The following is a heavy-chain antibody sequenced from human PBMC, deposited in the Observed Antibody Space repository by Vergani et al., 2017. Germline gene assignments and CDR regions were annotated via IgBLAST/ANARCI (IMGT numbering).Heavy chain of an antibody. CDR2: FSGSGGST. V-gene: IGHV3-23*01. D-gene: IGHD3-9*01. J-gene: IGHJ4*02. CDR1: GFTFSSYA. CDR3: AKGGNYDIFTGYYPSMVDY. Sequence: EVQLLESGGGLVQPGGSLRLSCAASGFTFSSYAMSWVRQAPGKGLEWVSAFSGSGGSTYYADSVKGRFTISRDNSKNTLYLQMNSLRAEDTAVYYCAKGGNYDIFTGYYPSMVDYWGQGTLVTVSS.